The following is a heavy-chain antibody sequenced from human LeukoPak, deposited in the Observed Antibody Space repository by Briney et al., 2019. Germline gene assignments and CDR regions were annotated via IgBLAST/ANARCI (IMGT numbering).Heavy chain of an antibody. D-gene: IGHD3-3*01. CDR3: AKDVRFSIDYYYYGMDV. Sequence: GGSLRLSCAASGFTFSSYAMSWVRQAPGEGLEWVSGISGSGTRTYYADSVKGRFSISRDNSKNTLYLQMNSLRAEDTAVYYCAKDVRFSIDYYYYGMDVWGQGTTVTVSS. J-gene: IGHJ6*02. CDR2: ISGSGTRT. CDR1: GFTFSSYA. V-gene: IGHV3-23*01.